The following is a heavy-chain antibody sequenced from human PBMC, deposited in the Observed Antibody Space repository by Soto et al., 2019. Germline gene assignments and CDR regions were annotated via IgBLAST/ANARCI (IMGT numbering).Heavy chain of an antibody. CDR1: GGTFSSYA. D-gene: IGHD3-3*01. J-gene: IGHJ6*02. V-gene: IGHV1-69*01. Sequence: QVQLVQSGAEVKKPGSSVKVSCKASGGTFSSYAISWVRQAPGQGLEWMGGIIPIFGTANYVQKFQGRVKITEDESTSTAYMALSSLRSEDTAVYYCARDLRFLEWLRSTHYSYGMDVWGQGTTVTVSS. CDR2: IIPIFGTA. CDR3: ARDLRFLEWLRSTHYSYGMDV.